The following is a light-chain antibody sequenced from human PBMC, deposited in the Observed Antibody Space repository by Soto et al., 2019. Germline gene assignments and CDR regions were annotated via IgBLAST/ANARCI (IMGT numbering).Light chain of an antibody. CDR2: EVT. Sequence: QSALTQPASVSGSPGQSITISCTGSSSDVGGHNYVSWYQQHPGNAPKLMIYEVTKRPSGVSNRFSGSKSGNTASLTISGLQAEDEADYYCSSYTFTSTLYVFGTGTKVTVL. J-gene: IGLJ1*01. V-gene: IGLV2-14*01. CDR1: SSDVGGHNY. CDR3: SSYTFTSTLYV.